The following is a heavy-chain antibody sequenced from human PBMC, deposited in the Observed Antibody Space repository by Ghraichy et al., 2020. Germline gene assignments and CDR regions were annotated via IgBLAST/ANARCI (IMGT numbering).Heavy chain of an antibody. J-gene: IGHJ4*02. CDR1: VLTFSNDP. CDR3: ARQRRARSSGWD. Sequence: GGSLRLSCAASVLTFSNDPMNWVRQTPGKGLEWVSYINADSSAIYYADSVKGRFTISRDNAKNSLYLQMNGLRDDDTGVYYCARQRRARSSGWDWGQGTPVTVSS. D-gene: IGHD3-22*01. CDR2: INADSSAI. V-gene: IGHV3-48*02.